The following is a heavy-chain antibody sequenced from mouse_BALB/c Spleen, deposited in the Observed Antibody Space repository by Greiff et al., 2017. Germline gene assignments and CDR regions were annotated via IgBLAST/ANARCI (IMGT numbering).Heavy chain of an antibody. CDR3: AITTVVARDWYFDV. D-gene: IGHD1-1*01. CDR2: ISYSGST. Sequence: EVQLVESGPGLVKPSQSLSLTCTVTGYSITSDYAWNWIRQFPGNKLEWMGYISYSGSTSYNPSLKSRISITRDTSKNQFFLQLNSVTTEDTATYYCAITTVVARDWYFDVWGAGTTVTVSS. CDR1: GYSITSDYA. V-gene: IGHV3-2*02. J-gene: IGHJ1*01.